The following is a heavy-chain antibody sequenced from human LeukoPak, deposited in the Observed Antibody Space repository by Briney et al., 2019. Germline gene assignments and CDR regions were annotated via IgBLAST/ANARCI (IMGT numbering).Heavy chain of an antibody. CDR3: AKNGYYYDSSGYYYEYYYYYMDV. Sequence: GGSLRLSCAASGFTFSSYGMHWVRQAPGKGLEWVAVISYDGSNKYYADSVKGRLTISRDNSKNTLYLQMNSLRAEDTAVYYCAKNGYYYDSSGYYYEYYYYYMDVWGKGTTVTISS. J-gene: IGHJ6*03. CDR1: GFTFSSYG. V-gene: IGHV3-30*18. CDR2: ISYDGSNK. D-gene: IGHD3-22*01.